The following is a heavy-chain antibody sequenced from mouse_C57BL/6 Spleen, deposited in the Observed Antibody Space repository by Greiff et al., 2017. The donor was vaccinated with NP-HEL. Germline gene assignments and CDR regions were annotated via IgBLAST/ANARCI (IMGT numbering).Heavy chain of an antibody. V-gene: IGHV1-59*01. CDR2: IDPSDSYT. D-gene: IGHD1-1*01. CDR1: GYTFTSYW. CDR3: ARDYGSSYVYFDV. J-gene: IGHJ1*03. Sequence: VQLQQPGAELVRPGTSVKLSCKASGYTFTSYWMHWVKQRPGQGLEWIGVIDPSDSYTNYNQKFKGKATLTVDTSSSTAYMQLSSLTSEDSAVYYCARDYGSSYVYFDVWGTGTTVTASS.